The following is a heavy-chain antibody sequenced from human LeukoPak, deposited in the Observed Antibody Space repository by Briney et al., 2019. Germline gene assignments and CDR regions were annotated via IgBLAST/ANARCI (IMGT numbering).Heavy chain of an antibody. V-gene: IGHV1-2*04. CDR2: INPNSGGT. CDR3: ARSRVGGYSYNFDY. D-gene: IGHD5-18*01. Sequence: ASVKVSCKASGYTFTGYYMHWVRQAPGQGLEWMGWINPNSGGTNYAQKFQGWVTMTRDTSISTAYMELSRLRSDDTAVYYCARSRVGGYSYNFDYWGQGTLVTVSS. CDR1: GYTFTGYY. J-gene: IGHJ4*02.